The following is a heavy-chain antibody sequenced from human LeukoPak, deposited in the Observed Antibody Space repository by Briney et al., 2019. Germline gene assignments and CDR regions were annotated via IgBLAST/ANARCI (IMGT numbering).Heavy chain of an antibody. CDR3: ARHTPMNYYDSSGYYDY. J-gene: IGHJ4*02. D-gene: IGHD3-22*01. V-gene: IGHV4-39*01. CDR2: IYYSGST. Sequence: SETLSLTCTVSGGSISSSSYYWGWIRQPPGKGLEWIGSIYYSGSTYYNPSLKSRVTISVDTSKNQFSLKLSSVTAADTAAYYCARHTPMNYYDSSGYYDYWGQGTLVTVSS. CDR1: GGSISSSSYY.